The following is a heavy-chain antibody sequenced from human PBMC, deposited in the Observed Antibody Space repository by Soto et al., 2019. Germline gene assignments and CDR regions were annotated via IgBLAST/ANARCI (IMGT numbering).Heavy chain of an antibody. J-gene: IGHJ6*02. CDR3: ARHVSGGYYYGMDV. Sequence: SETLSLTCTVSGGSISSSSYYWGWIRQPPGKGLEWIGSIYYSGSTYYNPSLKSRVTISVDTSKHQFSLNLSSVTAADTAVYYCARHVSGGYYYGMDVWGQGTTVTVSS. CDR2: IYYSGST. V-gene: IGHV4-39*01. CDR1: GGSISSSSYY. D-gene: IGHD2-15*01.